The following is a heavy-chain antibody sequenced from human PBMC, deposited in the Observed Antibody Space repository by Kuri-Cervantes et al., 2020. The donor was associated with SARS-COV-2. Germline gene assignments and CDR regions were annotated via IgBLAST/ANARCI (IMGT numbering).Heavy chain of an antibody. CDR3: ARSPITMVRGLGWFDP. D-gene: IGHD3-10*01. J-gene: IGHJ5*02. V-gene: IGHV4-39*07. CDR2: VYYSGAT. Sequence: SETLSLTCTVSDGSIRSSIYCWGWIRQPPGKGLKWIGTVYYSGATYYNYDPSLKSRVTMSEHTSKNQFSLRLSSVTAADTAVYYCARSPITMVRGLGWFDPWGQGTLVTVSS. CDR1: DGSIRSSIYC.